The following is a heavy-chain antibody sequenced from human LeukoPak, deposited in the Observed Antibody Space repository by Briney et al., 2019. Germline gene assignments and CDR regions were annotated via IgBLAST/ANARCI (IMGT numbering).Heavy chain of an antibody. V-gene: IGHV7-4-1*02. CDR2: INTNTGNP. Sequence: ASVKVSCKPSGYTFGTHWMHWVRQAPGQGLEWMGWINTNTGNPTYAQGFTGRFVFSLDTSVSTAYLQISSLKAEDTGVYYCARDLAGTGDYWGQGTLVTVSS. J-gene: IGHJ4*02. CDR1: GYTFGTHW. D-gene: IGHD6-19*01. CDR3: ARDLAGTGDY.